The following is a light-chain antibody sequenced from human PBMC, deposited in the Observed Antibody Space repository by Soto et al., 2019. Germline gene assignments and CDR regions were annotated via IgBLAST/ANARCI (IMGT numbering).Light chain of an antibody. CDR2: AAS. V-gene: IGKV1-17*01. J-gene: IGKJ1*01. CDR1: QGVGND. CDR3: LQHTTYQWT. Sequence: DIQMTQSPSSLSASVGDRVTITCRASQGVGNDLAWFQQKPGKAPERLTYAASSLHSGVPSRFSGSGSGTEFTLTISSLQPADFATYYCLQHTTYQWTFGQGTKVEIQ.